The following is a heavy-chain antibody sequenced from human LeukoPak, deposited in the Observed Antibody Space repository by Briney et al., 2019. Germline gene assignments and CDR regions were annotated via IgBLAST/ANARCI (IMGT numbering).Heavy chain of an antibody. CDR3: ARDFQQWLATPWYFAL. CDR1: GDSVSRNCAA. D-gene: IGHD6-19*01. V-gene: IGHV6-1*01. J-gene: IGHJ2*01. CDR2: TYYRSKLYN. Sequence: SQTLSLTCAISGDSVSRNCAAWTWIPQSPPRVLEWLGSTYYRSKLYNDYSVSVKNRLTINPHPTKNRFSLHLNCRTREVMAVDYCARDFQQWLATPWYFALWGRGTLVTVSS.